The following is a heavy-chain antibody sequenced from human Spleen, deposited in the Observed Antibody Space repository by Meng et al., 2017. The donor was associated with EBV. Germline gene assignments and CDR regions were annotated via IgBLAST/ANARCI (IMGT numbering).Heavy chain of an antibody. J-gene: IGHJ4*02. Sequence: QVQLQQWGAGLFKPSETLSPTCAVYGESISGYDGSWIRQPPGKGLEWIGEVNHSGITNYNASLESRVTVSVDTTRNQFSLRLKSVTAADTAVYFCARRKLAAAVRFDSWGQGILVTVSS. CDR3: ARRKLAAAVRFDS. CDR1: GESISGYD. D-gene: IGHD6-13*01. V-gene: IGHV4-34*01. CDR2: VNHSGIT.